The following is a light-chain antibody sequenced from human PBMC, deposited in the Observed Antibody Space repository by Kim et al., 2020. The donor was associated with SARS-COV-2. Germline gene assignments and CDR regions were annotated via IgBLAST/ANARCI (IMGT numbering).Light chain of an antibody. J-gene: IGLJ3*02. CDR2: EDH. V-gene: IGLV6-57*03. Sequence: NFMLTQPHSVSESPGKTVILSCTRSGGNIDSNYVQWYQQRPGSAPTTVIYEDHQRPSGVPARFSGSIDSSSNSAFLTISGLQTEDEADYYCQSYDSDTRWVFGGGTQLTVL. CDR1: GGNIDSNY. CDR3: QSYDSDTRWV.